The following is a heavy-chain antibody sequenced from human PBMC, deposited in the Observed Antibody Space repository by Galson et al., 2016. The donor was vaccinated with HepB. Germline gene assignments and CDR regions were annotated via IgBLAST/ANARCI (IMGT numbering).Heavy chain of an antibody. CDR3: ARKSGKGDGMDV. CDR1: GHSLTGNY. J-gene: IGHJ6*02. Sequence: SVKVSCKASGHSLTGNYIHWFRQAPGQGPEWMGWIGPNSGDTKYPQKFQGGVTITRDTSISTAFMEVSGLKSDDTAAYYCARKSGKGDGMDVWGQGTRVTVAS. V-gene: IGHV1-2*02. CDR2: IGPNSGDT. D-gene: IGHD1-26*01.